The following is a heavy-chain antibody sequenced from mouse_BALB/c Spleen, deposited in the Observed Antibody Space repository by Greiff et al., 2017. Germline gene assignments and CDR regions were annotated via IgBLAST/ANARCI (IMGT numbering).Heavy chain of an antibody. CDR3: ARRAAYGNFFAY. D-gene: IGHD2-1*01. J-gene: IGHJ3*01. CDR2: ISYSGST. V-gene: IGHV3-2*02. CDR1: GYSITSDYA. Sequence: DVKLQESGPGLVKPSQSLSLTCTVTGYSITSDYAWNWIRQFPGNKLEWMGYISYSGSTSYNPSLKSRISITRDTSKNQFFLQLNSVTTEDTATYYCARRAAYGNFFAYWGQGTLVTVSA.